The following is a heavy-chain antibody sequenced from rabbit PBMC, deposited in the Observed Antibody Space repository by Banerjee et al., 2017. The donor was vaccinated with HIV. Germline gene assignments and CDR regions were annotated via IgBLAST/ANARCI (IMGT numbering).Heavy chain of an antibody. D-gene: IGHD2-1*01. V-gene: IGHV1S40*01. J-gene: IGHJ4*01. Sequence: QSLEESGGDLVKPGASLTLTCTASGFSFSDSYYMCWVRQAPGKGLECIACIYNGDGSTYYATWAKGRFTISKTSSTTVTLQMTTLTAADTATYFCARGSATMTMMITGYFFNLWGPGTLVTVS. CDR3: ARGSATMTMMITGYFFNL. CDR1: GFSFSDSYY. CDR2: IYNGDGST.